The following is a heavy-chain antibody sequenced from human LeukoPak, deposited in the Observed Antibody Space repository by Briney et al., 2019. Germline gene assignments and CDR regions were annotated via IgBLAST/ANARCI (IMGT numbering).Heavy chain of an antibody. Sequence: SETLSLTCAVYGGSFSDYYWSWIRQPPGKGLEWIGEINHSGSTNYNPSLKSRVTISVDTSKNQFSLKLSSVTAADTAVYYCARLDHYYDFWSGYGQWGQGTLVTVSS. D-gene: IGHD3-3*01. J-gene: IGHJ4*02. V-gene: IGHV4-34*01. CDR3: ARLDHYYDFWSGYGQ. CDR1: GGSFSDYY. CDR2: INHSGST.